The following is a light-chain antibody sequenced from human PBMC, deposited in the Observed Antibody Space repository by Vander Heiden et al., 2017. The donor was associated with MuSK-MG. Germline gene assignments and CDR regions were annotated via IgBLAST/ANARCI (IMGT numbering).Light chain of an antibody. CDR2: HVS. J-gene: IGLJ1*01. V-gene: IGLV3-1*01. CDR3: QAEASSNFWV. Sequence: SYELTQPPSVSVSPGQTASITCSGDKLGEKYAWWYQQKPGQSPVLVIYHVSKRTAGLPGRFSASNAGNTATLTIRGTEAGDAADYYCQAEASSNFWVFGTGTKFTVL. CDR1: KLGEKY.